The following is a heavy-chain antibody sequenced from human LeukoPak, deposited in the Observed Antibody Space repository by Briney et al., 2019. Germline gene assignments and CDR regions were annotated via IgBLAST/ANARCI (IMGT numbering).Heavy chain of an antibody. J-gene: IGHJ3*02. CDR3: ARPDGYNWNDGGAFDI. CDR1: GYSISSGYY. D-gene: IGHD1-1*01. CDR2: IYHSGST. Sequence: SETLSLTCTVSGYSISSGYYWGWIRQPPGRGLAWIGSIYHSGSTYYNPSLKIRVTISVDTSKNHFSLKLSTVTAADTAVYYCARPDGYNWNDGGAFDIWGQGTMVTVSS. V-gene: IGHV4-38-2*02.